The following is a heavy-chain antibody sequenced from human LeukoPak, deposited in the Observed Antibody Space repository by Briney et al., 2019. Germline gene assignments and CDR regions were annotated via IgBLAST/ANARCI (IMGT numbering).Heavy chain of an antibody. CDR2: MNPNSGNT. CDR3: ARRLKDGGSSTSCYTGRLCDY. Sequence: ASVKVSCKASGYTFTSYGISWVRQAPGQGLEWMGWMNPNSGNTGYAQKFQGRVTITRNTSISTAYMELSSLRSEDTAVYYCARRLKDGGSSTSCYTGRLCDYWGQGTLVTVSS. D-gene: IGHD2-2*02. J-gene: IGHJ4*02. CDR1: GYTFTSYG. V-gene: IGHV1-8*03.